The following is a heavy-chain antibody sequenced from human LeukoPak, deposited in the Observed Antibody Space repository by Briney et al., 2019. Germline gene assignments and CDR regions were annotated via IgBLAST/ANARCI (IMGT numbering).Heavy chain of an antibody. D-gene: IGHD3-16*02. J-gene: IGHJ4*01. V-gene: IGHV4-39*01. Sequence: SETLSLTCTVSGGSISSSSYYWGWIRQPPGKGLEWIGSIYYSGSTYYNPSLKSRVTISVDTSKNQFSLKLSSVTAADTAVYYCARHRYDYVWGSYRPEYYFDYWGQGTLVTVSS. CDR2: IYYSGST. CDR1: GGSISSSSYY. CDR3: ARHRYDYVWGSYRPEYYFDY.